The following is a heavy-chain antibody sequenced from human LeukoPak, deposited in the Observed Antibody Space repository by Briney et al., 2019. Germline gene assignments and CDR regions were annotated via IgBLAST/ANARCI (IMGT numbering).Heavy chain of an antibody. Sequence: GGSLRLSCAAFGFTFSSYAMSWVRQAPGKGLEWVSAISGSGGSTYYADSVKGRFTISRDNSKNTLYLQMNSLRAEDTAVYYCAKDETDSSGYYWISWGQGTLVTVSS. CDR3: AKDETDSSGYYWIS. J-gene: IGHJ4*02. V-gene: IGHV3-23*01. CDR2: ISGSGGST. CDR1: GFTFSSYA. D-gene: IGHD3-22*01.